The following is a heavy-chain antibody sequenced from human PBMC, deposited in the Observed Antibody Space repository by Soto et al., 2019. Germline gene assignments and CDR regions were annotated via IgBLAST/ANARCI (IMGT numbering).Heavy chain of an antibody. D-gene: IGHD3-10*01. J-gene: IGHJ5*02. V-gene: IGHV4-30-2*01. CDR1: GGSISSGGYS. CDR3: ARAALWFGELLPNWFDP. Sequence: SETLSLTCAVSGGSISSGGYSWSWIRQPPGKGLEWIGYIYHSGSTYYNPSLKRRVTISVDRSKNQFSLKLSSVTAADTAVYYCARAALWFGELLPNWFDPWGQGTLVTVSS. CDR2: IYHSGST.